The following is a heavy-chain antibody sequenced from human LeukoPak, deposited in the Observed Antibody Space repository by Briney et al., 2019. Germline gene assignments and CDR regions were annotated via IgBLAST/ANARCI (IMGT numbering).Heavy chain of an antibody. CDR2: MNPNSGNT. D-gene: IGHD6-13*01. CDR1: GYTFTSYD. V-gene: IGHV1-8*01. CDR3: TVGGQQLLNFDY. Sequence: WASVKVSCKASGYTFTSYDINWVRQATGQGLEWMGWMNPNSGNTGYAQKFQGRVTMTRNTSISTAYMELSSLRSEDTAVYYCTVGGQQLLNFDYWGQGTLVTVSS. J-gene: IGHJ4*02.